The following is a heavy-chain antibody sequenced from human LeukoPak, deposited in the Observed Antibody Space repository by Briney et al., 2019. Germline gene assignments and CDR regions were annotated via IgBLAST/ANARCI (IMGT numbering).Heavy chain of an antibody. D-gene: IGHD1-14*01. V-gene: IGHV3-21*01. CDR3: ARRGPGPPDY. CDR1: GFTFSDYT. CDR2: ISSSSSYI. J-gene: IGHJ4*02. Sequence: GGSLRLSCAASGFTFSDYTMNWVRQAPGKGLEWVSSISSSSSYIYYADSVKGRFTISRDNAKNSLYLQMNSLRAEDTAVYHCARRGPGPPDYWGQGTLVTVSS.